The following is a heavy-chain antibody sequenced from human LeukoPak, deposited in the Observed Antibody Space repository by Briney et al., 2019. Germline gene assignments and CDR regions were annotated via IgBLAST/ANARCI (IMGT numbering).Heavy chain of an antibody. CDR2: ILYSGST. CDR3: ARQIAARPQFGWFDP. Sequence: SETLSLTCTVSSGSISTSNYYWGWVRQPPGKALEWIGNILYSGSTYYSPSLKSRVTISLDTSRNQFSLKLSSVTAADTAVYYCARQIAARPQFGWFDPWGQGTLVTVSS. D-gene: IGHD6-6*01. V-gene: IGHV4-39*07. J-gene: IGHJ5*02. CDR1: SGSISTSNYY.